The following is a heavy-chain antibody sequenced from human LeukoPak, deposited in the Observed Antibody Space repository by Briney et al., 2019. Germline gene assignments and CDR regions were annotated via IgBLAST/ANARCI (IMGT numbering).Heavy chain of an antibody. V-gene: IGHV3-53*01. CDR2: IYSGST. CDR1: GFTVTSNS. D-gene: IGHD4-11*01. J-gene: IGHJ4*02. Sequence: GGSLRLSCTVSGFTVTSNSMSWVRQAPGKGLEWVSFIYSGSTHYSDSVKGRFTISRDNAKNSLYLQMNSLRAEDTAVYYCARASNLDYWGQGTLVTVSS. CDR3: ARASNLDY.